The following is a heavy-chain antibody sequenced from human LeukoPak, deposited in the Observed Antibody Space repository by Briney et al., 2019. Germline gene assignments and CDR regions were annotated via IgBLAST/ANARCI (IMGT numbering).Heavy chain of an antibody. J-gene: IGHJ3*02. Sequence: PGGSLRLSCAASGFTFSSYTMNWVRQAPGKGLEWVSSISSNGYYIYYADSLRGRFTISRDNAKNSLYLQVNSLRAEDTAVYYCAREAGYYHSSSRDAFDIWGQGTMVTVSS. CDR3: AREAGYYHSSSRDAFDI. CDR1: GFTFSSYT. CDR2: ISSNGYYI. V-gene: IGHV3-21*01. D-gene: IGHD3-22*01.